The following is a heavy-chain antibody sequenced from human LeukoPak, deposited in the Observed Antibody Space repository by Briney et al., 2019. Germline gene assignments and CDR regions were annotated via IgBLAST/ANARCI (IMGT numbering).Heavy chain of an antibody. CDR2: ISAYNDNT. Sequence: GASVKVSCKASGYTCTIYGISWVRQAPGQGLEWLGWISAYNDNTNYAQKVQGRVTMTTDKSTSTAYMELRSLRSDDTAVYYCARDSRNVYSGSYRQGEDDALDVWGQGTMVTVSS. J-gene: IGHJ3*01. D-gene: IGHD1-26*01. CDR1: GYTCTIYG. V-gene: IGHV1-18*01. CDR3: ARDSRNVYSGSYRQGEDDALDV.